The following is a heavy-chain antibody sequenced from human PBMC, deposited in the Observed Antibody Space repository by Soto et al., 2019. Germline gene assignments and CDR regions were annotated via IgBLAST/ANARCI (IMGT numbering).Heavy chain of an antibody. Sequence: GGSLRLSCAASGFTFSSYSMNWVRQAPGKGLEWVSSISSSSSYIYYADSVKGRFTISRDNAKNSLYLQMNSLRAEDTAVYYCARASPYDTLTGFYPDWGQGTLVTVSS. CDR3: ARASPYDTLTGFYPD. D-gene: IGHD3-9*01. J-gene: IGHJ4*02. V-gene: IGHV3-21*01. CDR2: ISSSSSYI. CDR1: GFTFSSYS.